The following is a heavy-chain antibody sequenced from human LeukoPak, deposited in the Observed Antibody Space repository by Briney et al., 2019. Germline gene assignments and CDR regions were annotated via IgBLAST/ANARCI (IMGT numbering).Heavy chain of an antibody. CDR1: GYTFTSYA. CDR3: ARDLRGTVAYFDY. Sequence: ASVKVSCKASGYTFTSYAMNWVRQAPGQGLEWMGWISAYDANTNYAPKLQGRVTVTTDTSTSTAYMELRSLRSDDTAVYYCARDLRGTVAYFDYWGQGTLVTVSS. D-gene: IGHD4-23*01. J-gene: IGHJ4*02. V-gene: IGHV1-18*01. CDR2: ISAYDANT.